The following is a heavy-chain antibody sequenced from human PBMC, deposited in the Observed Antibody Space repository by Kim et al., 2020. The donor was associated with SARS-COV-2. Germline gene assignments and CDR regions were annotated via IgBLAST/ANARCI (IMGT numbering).Heavy chain of an antibody. CDR1: GFTFSNYW. J-gene: IGHJ4*02. Sequence: GGSLRLSCTASGFTFSNYWMSWVRQAPGKGLEWVAYIRQDGDDMYYVDSVKGRFTISRVNSMDSLFLEMNSLRVEDTGLYYCARGAPFDYWGLGTLVTVSS. CDR3: ARGAPFDY. V-gene: IGHV3-7*01. CDR2: IRQDGDDM.